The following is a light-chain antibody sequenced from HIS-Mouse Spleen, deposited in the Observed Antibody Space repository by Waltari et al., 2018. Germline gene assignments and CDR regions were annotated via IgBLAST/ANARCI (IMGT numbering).Light chain of an antibody. Sequence: QSALTQPASVSGSPGQSITISCTGTSRDVGGYNYVPWYQQHPGKAPKLMIYEVSNRPSGVSNRFSGSKSGNTASLTISGLQAEDEADYYCSSYTSSSSWVFGGGTKLTVL. CDR3: SSYTSSSSWV. V-gene: IGLV2-14*01. CDR2: EVS. J-gene: IGLJ3*02. CDR1: SRDVGGYNY.